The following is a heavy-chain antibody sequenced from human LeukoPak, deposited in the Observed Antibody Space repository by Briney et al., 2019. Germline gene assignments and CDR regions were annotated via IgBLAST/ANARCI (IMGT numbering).Heavy chain of an antibody. CDR1: GFTFSSYG. CDR3: ARHSDYDILTGPNDY. J-gene: IGHJ4*02. V-gene: IGHV3-30*02. Sequence: PGGSLRLSCAASGFTFSSYGMHWVRQAPGKGLEWVAFIRYDGSNKYYADSVKGRFTISRDNSKNTLYLQMNSLRAEDTAVYYCARHSDYDILTGPNDYWGQGTLVTVSS. D-gene: IGHD3-9*01. CDR2: IRYDGSNK.